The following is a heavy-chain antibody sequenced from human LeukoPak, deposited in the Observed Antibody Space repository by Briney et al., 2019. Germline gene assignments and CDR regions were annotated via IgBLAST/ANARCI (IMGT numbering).Heavy chain of an antibody. V-gene: IGHV4-30-2*01. CDR3: ARYVLGVVRWFDP. Sequence: SQTLSLTCAVSGGSISSGDYSWSWIRQPPRKGLEGIGYIYHSGSTYYNPPLKSRVTISVDRSKNQLSLKLSSVTAADTAVYYCARYVLGVVRWFDPWGQGTLVTVSS. CDR2: IYHSGST. J-gene: IGHJ5*02. D-gene: IGHD3-10*01. CDR1: GGSISSGDYS.